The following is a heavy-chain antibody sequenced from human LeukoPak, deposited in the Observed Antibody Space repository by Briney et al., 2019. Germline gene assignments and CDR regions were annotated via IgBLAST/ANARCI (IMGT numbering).Heavy chain of an antibody. CDR3: ARDRRYSSGWYYDAFDI. V-gene: IGHV3-30*04. D-gene: IGHD6-19*01. Sequence: GGSLRLSCAASGFTFSSYAMHWVRQAPGKGLEWVAVISYDGSNKYYADSVKGRFTISRDNSKNTLYLQMNSLRAEDTAVYYCARDRRYSSGWYYDAFDIWGQGTMVTVSS. CDR2: ISYDGSNK. CDR1: GFTFSSYA. J-gene: IGHJ3*02.